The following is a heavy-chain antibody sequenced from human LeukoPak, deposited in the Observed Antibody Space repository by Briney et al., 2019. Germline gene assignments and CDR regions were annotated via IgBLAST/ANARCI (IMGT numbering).Heavy chain of an antibody. CDR3: AKDLGYCSSTSCYSKGGNWFDP. CDR1: GFTFSSYA. J-gene: IGHJ5*02. CDR2: ISGSGGST. V-gene: IGHV3-23*01. Sequence: GGSLRLSCAASGFTFSSYAMSWVRQAPGKGLEWVSAISGSGGSTYYADSVKGRFTISRDNSKNTLYLQMNSLRAEDTAVYYCAKDLGYCSSTSCYSKGGNWFDPWGQGTLVTVSS. D-gene: IGHD2-2*03.